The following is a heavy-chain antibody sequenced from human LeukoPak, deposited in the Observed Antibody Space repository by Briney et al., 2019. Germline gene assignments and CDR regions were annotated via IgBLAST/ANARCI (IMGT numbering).Heavy chain of an antibody. D-gene: IGHD2-2*01. CDR3: ARGHIVVVPAATSHSRRGMDV. CDR2: ST. J-gene: IGHJ6*02. Sequence: STNYNPSLKSRVTISVDTSKNQFSLKLSSVTAADTAVYYCARGHIVVVPAATSHSRRGMDVWGQGTTVTVSS. V-gene: IGHV4-34*01.